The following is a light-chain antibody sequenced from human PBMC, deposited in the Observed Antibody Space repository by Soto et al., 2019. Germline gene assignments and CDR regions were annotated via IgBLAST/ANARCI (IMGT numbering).Light chain of an antibody. CDR1: QSVSSY. CDR3: QQRSNWPPWT. J-gene: IGKJ1*01. V-gene: IGKV3-11*01. Sequence: EIVLTQSPATLSLSPGERATLSCRASQSVSSYLAWYQQKPGQAPRLLIYDASNRATGIPARFSGSGSGTDFTLTISSLEPEDFAFNYCQQRSNWPPWTFGQGTKVEIK. CDR2: DAS.